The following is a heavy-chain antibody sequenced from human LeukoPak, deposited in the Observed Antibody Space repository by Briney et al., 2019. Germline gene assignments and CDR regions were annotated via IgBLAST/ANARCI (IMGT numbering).Heavy chain of an antibody. CDR3: ARFVVVPVDFDY. CDR1: GYSISSGYY. CDR2: IYHSGST. Sequence: SETLSLTCAVSGYSISSGYYWGWIRQPPGKGLEWIGSIYHSGSTYYNPSLKSRVTISVDTSKNQFSLKLSSVTAAGTAVYYCARFVVVPVDFDYWGQGTLVTVSS. J-gene: IGHJ4*02. V-gene: IGHV4-38-2*01. D-gene: IGHD2-2*01.